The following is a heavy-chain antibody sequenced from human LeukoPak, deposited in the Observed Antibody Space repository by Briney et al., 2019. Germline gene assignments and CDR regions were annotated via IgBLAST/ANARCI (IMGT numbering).Heavy chain of an antibody. CDR3: ARDRTEYSSSDCFDS. D-gene: IGHD6-6*01. J-gene: IGHJ4*02. Sequence: SETLSLTCTVSGGSISSYYWSWIRQPPGKGLEWIGSIYNSGSTYYNPSLKSRVTISVDTSKNELSLKLNSVTAADTAVYYCARDRTEYSSSDCFDSWGQGTLVTVSS. CDR2: IYNSGST. V-gene: IGHV4-59*04. CDR1: GGSISSYY.